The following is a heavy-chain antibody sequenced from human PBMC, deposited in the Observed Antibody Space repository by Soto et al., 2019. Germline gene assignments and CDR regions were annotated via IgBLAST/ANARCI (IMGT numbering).Heavy chain of an antibody. Sequence: QVQLVQSGAEVKTPGSSVRVSCKTAGRTFLISAIAWVRQAPGQGLEWMGGIIPILGTIHIAQNFQGSGNFPADRSTSTAYMDLSSLRSGDTATYFCARGKEWEQPSNHYYFDYWGQGSQVIVSS. V-gene: IGHV1-69*06. CDR2: IIPILGTI. CDR3: ARGKEWEQPSNHYYFDY. J-gene: IGHJ4*02. CDR1: GRTFLISA. D-gene: IGHD1-26*01.